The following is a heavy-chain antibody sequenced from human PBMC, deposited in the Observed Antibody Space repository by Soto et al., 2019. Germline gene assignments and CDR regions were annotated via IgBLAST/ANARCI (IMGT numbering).Heavy chain of an antibody. CDR2: ISGSGGST. D-gene: IGHD3-3*01. J-gene: IGHJ4*02. V-gene: IGHV3-23*01. Sequence: PGGSLRLSCAASGFTFSSYAMSWVRQAPGKGLEWVSAISGSGGSTYYADSVKGRFTISRDNSKNTLYLQMNSLRAEDTAVYYCAKDTLFSSGYYVGTFDYWGQGTLVTVSS. CDR1: GFTFSSYA. CDR3: AKDTLFSSGYYVGTFDY.